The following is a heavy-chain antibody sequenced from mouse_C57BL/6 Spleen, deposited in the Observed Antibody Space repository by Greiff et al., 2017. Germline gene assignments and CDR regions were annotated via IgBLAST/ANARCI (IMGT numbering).Heavy chain of an antibody. Sequence: VKLVESGPELVKPGASVKISCKASGYAFSSSWMNWVKQRPGKGLEWIGRIYPGDGDTNYNGKFKGKATLTADKSSSTAYMQLSSLTSEDSAVYFCVCLRGNFDYRGQGTTLTVSS. D-gene: IGHD2-2*01. CDR2: IYPGDGDT. CDR1: GYAFSSSW. CDR3: VCLRGNFDY. V-gene: IGHV1-82*01. J-gene: IGHJ2*01.